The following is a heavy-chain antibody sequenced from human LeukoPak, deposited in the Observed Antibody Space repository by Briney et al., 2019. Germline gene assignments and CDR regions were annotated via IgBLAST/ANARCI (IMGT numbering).Heavy chain of an antibody. J-gene: IGHJ6*02. CDR3: AASRSSGIDYYYYYGMDV. Sequence: PSETLSLTCTVSGGSISSSSHYWGWIRQPPGKGLEWIGSIYYSGSTNYNPSLKSRVTISVDTSKNQFSLKLSSVTAADTAVYYCAASRSSGIDYYYYYGMDVWGQGTTVTVSS. V-gene: IGHV4-39*07. D-gene: IGHD3-22*01. CDR1: GGSISSSSHY. CDR2: IYYSGST.